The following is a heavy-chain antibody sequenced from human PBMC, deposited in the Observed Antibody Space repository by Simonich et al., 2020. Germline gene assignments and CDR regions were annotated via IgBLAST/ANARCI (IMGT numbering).Heavy chain of an antibody. V-gene: IGHV4-59*08. CDR2: IYYSGRT. D-gene: IGHD7-27*01. J-gene: IGHJ4*02. CDR3: ARHGNWGYFDY. Sequence: QVQLQQWGAGLVKPSETLSLTCTVSGGSISSYYWSWIRQPPGKGLEWIGYIYYSGRTNYNPSLKSRVTISVDTSKNQFSLKLSAVTAADTAVYYCARHGNWGYFDYWGQGTLVTVSS. CDR1: GGSISSYY.